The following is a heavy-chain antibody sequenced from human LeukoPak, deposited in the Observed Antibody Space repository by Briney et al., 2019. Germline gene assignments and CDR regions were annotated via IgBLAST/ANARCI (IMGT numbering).Heavy chain of an antibody. Sequence: SETLSLTCAVYGGSFSGYHWSWIRQPPGKGLEWIGEINHSGSTNYNPSLKSRVTISVDTSKNQFSLKLSSVTAADTAVYYCARGFPTLGYCSGGSCYSLDYWGQGTLVTVSS. V-gene: IGHV4-34*01. D-gene: IGHD2-15*01. J-gene: IGHJ4*02. CDR3: ARGFPTLGYCSGGSCYSLDY. CDR1: GGSFSGYH. CDR2: INHSGST.